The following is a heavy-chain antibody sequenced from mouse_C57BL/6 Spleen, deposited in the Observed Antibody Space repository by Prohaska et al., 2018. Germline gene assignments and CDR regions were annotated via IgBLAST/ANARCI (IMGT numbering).Heavy chain of an antibody. J-gene: IGHJ3*01. V-gene: IGHV1-69*01. CDR2: IDPSDSYT. Sequence: QVQLQQPGTELVMPWASVTLSCKASGYTFTSYWMHWVKQRPGQGLEWIGEIDPSDSYTNYNQKFKGKATLTVDKSSSTAYMQLSSLTSVDSAGYYCASPKIAYLGRGTMVAV. CDR1: GYTFTSYW. CDR3: ASPKIAY.